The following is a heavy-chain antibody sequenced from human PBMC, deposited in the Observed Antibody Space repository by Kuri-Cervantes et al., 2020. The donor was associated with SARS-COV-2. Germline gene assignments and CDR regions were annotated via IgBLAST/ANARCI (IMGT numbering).Heavy chain of an antibody. D-gene: IGHD6-19*01. Sequence: GESLKISFAASGFTFSSYAMAWVRQAPGKGLEWVSDISVSGGDTHYADSVRGRFTISRDNSKNTLYLQVNSLRAEDTAVYFCAKVNGILGSAWYGRAHFDYWGQGTLVTVSS. CDR3: AKVNGILGSAWYGRAHFDY. J-gene: IGHJ4*02. CDR1: GFTFSSYA. CDR2: ISVSGGDT. V-gene: IGHV3-23*01.